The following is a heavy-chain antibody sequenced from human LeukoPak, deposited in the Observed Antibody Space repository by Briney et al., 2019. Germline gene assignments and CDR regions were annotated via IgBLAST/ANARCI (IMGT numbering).Heavy chain of an antibody. D-gene: IGHD1-26*01. J-gene: IGHJ3*02. Sequence: ASVKVSCKASGYTFTGYYMHWVRQAPGQGLEWMGWINPNTGGTNYAQKFQDWVTMTRDTSISTAYMELTRLRSDDTVVYYCARGSTTSMISLGVFDIWGQGTMVTVSS. V-gene: IGHV1-2*04. CDR3: ARGSTTSMISLGVFDI. CDR2: INPNTGGT. CDR1: GYTFTGYY.